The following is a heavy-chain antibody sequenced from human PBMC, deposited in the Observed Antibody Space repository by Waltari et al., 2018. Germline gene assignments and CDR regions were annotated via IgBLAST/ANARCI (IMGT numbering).Heavy chain of an antibody. CDR3: ARDYCDRTNCHGMDV. V-gene: IGHV3-30*09. D-gene: IGHD3-22*01. J-gene: IGHJ6*02. CDR1: DFTVRSYA. Sequence: QVQLVESGGGVVHPGRSPGSSCAASDFTVRSYAMHWVRQAPGKGLGWVAFISYNERNIYYEDSVKGRFAISRDNSKKMLYLQMNSLRVEDTAVYYCARDYCDRTNCHGMDVWGQGTTVTVSS. CDR2: ISYNERNI.